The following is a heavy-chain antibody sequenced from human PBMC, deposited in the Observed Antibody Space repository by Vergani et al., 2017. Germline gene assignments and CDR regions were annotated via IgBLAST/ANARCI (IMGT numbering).Heavy chain of an antibody. V-gene: IGHV4-34*01. J-gene: IGHJ6*03. D-gene: IGHD6-6*01. CDR1: GGSFSGYY. Sequence: QVQLQQWGAGLLKPSETLSLTCAVYGGSFSGYYWSWIRQPPGKGLEWIGEINHSGSTNYNPSLKSRVTISVDTSKNQFSLKLSSVTAAVTAVYYCARGGGSSSDYYYYMDVWGKGTTVTVSS. CDR2: INHSGST. CDR3: ARGGGSSSDYYYYMDV.